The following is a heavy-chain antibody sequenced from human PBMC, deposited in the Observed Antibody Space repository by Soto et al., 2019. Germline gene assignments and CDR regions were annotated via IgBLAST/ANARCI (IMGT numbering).Heavy chain of an antibody. D-gene: IGHD6-13*01. CDR2: IIPIFGTA. CDR3: ATSAKGGIAAGFDY. J-gene: IGHJ4*02. CDR1: GGTFSSYA. V-gene: IGHV1-69*06. Sequence: ASVKVSCKASGGTFSSYAISWVRQAPGQGLEWMGGIIPIFGTANYAQKFQGRVTITADKSTSTAYMELSSLRSEDTAVYYCATSAKGGIAAGFDYWGQGTLVTVSS.